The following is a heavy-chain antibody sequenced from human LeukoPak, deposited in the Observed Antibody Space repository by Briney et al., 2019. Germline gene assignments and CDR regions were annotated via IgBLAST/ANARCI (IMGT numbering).Heavy chain of an antibody. Sequence: NPSETLSLTCTVSGYSISSGYYWGWIRQPPGKGLEWIGSIYHSGSTYYNPSLKRRVTISVDTSKNQFSLKLSSVTAADTAVYYCARLWDYGDYVDYWGQGTLVTVSS. D-gene: IGHD4-17*01. CDR1: GYSISSGYY. V-gene: IGHV4-38-2*02. J-gene: IGHJ4*02. CDR3: ARLWDYGDYVDY. CDR2: IYHSGST.